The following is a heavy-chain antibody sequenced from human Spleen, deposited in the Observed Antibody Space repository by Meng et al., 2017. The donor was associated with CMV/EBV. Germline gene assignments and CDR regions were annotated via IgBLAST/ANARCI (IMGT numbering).Heavy chain of an antibody. D-gene: IGHD6-25*01. V-gene: IGHV3-72*01. CDR1: EFMFSDHH. Sequence: GESLKISCAASEFMFSDHHMNWVRQAPGRGLEWVGQIKKRTDSYSTDYAASVKGRFTISRDDSKNSLYLQMNSLKTEDSAVYYCADLGAAFGMDVWGQGTTVTVS. J-gene: IGHJ6*02. CDR3: ADLGAAFGMDV. CDR2: IKKRTDSYST.